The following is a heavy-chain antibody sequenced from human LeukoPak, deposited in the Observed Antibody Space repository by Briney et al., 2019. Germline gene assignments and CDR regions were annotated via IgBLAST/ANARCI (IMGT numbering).Heavy chain of an antibody. D-gene: IGHD2-15*01. CDR1: GYTFTSYG. J-gene: IGHJ5*02. Sequence: ASVKVSCKASGYTFTSYGISWVRQAPGQGLEWMGWISAYNGNTNYAHKLQGRVTMTTDTSTSTAYMELRSLRSDDTAVYYCARDQGIVVVVAATWANWFDPWGQGTLVTVSS. CDR3: ARDQGIVVVVAATWANWFDP. V-gene: IGHV1-18*01. CDR2: ISAYNGNT.